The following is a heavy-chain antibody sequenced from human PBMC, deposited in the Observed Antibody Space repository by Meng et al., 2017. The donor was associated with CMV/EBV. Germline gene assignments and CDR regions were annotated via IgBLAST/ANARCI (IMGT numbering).Heavy chain of an antibody. J-gene: IGHJ4*02. Sequence: GESLKISCAASGFTFDDYTMHWVRQAPGKGLEWVSLISWDGGSTYYADSVKGRFTISRDNSKNTLYLQMNSLRAEDTAVYYCARDLSIAARPLWGQGTLVTVSS. CDR1: GFTFDDYT. V-gene: IGHV3-43*01. CDR3: ARDLSIAARPL. D-gene: IGHD6-6*01. CDR2: ISWDGGST.